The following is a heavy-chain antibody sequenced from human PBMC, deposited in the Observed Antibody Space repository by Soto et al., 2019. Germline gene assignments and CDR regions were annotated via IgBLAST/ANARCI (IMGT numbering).Heavy chain of an antibody. Sequence: QVQLQQWGAGLLKPSETLSLTCAVYGGSFSGYYWTWIRQPPGTGLEWIGEINHSGSTNYNPSLQSQVTISVDTSKNQFSLKLTSVTAAATAVYYCARDKITGLFDYWGQGTLVTVSS. CDR1: GGSFSGYY. CDR2: INHSGST. V-gene: IGHV4-34*01. D-gene: IGHD2-8*02. CDR3: ARDKITGLFDY. J-gene: IGHJ4*02.